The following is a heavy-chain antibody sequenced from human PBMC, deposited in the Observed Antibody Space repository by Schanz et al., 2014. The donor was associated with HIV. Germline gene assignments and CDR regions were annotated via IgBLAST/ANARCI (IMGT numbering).Heavy chain of an antibody. CDR2: AHHSGST. Sequence: QLQLQESGPGLVKPSETLSLTCSVSGDSISNTTHYWGWIRQPPGKGLEWIGSAHHSGSTYYTPSLKSRVTISVDTSKNEFSLKVKSVTAADTAVYFCARGLARWLQFRGYYGLDVWGQGTTVTVS. CDR3: ARGLARWLQFRGYYGLDV. D-gene: IGHD5-12*01. J-gene: IGHJ6*02. CDR1: GDSISNTTHY. V-gene: IGHV4-39*07.